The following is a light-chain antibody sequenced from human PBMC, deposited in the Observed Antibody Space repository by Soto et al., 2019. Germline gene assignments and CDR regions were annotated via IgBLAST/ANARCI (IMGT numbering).Light chain of an antibody. CDR1: QSVSSN. V-gene: IGKV3-15*01. CDR3: QQYNNWPPKT. J-gene: IGKJ1*01. Sequence: DIVMTQSPATLSVSPGERATLSCRASQSVSSNLAWYQQKPGQAPRPLIYGASTRATGIPARFSGSGSGTECKLTISSLQSEYFAVYYCQQYNNWPPKTFGQGTKVAIK. CDR2: GAS.